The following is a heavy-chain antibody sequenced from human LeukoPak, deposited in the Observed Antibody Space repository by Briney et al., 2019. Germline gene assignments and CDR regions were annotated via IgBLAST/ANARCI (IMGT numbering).Heavy chain of an antibody. CDR2: IFHSGRT. Sequence: SETLSLTCSVSDYSIRDGYYWGWVRQSPGKALEWIGSIFHSGRTSYNPSLKSRVTMSVDTSKNQFSLKLNSVAAADTAIYYCARDVAGLYYFDYWGQGTLVTVPS. V-gene: IGHV4-38-2*02. D-gene: IGHD2-15*01. J-gene: IGHJ4*02. CDR3: ARDVAGLYYFDY. CDR1: DYSIRDGYY.